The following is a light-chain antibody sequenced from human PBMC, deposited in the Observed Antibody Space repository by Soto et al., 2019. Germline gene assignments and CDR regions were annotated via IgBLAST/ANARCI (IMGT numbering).Light chain of an antibody. CDR2: AAS. Sequence: DIQIIQSSSSVSAAVVDRVTITCRASQGIRSWLAWYQQKPGKAPKLLIYAASKLQTGVPSRFSGSGSGTDFTLTISSLQPDDFATYYCQQYNSYSRTFGQGTKVDIK. CDR3: QQYNSYSRT. CDR1: QGIRSW. V-gene: IGKV1D-16*01. J-gene: IGKJ1*01.